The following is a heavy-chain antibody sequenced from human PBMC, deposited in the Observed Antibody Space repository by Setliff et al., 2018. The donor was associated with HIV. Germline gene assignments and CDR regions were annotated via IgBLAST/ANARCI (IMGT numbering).Heavy chain of an antibody. CDR2: TRNKANSYTT. D-gene: IGHD3-22*01. V-gene: IGHV3-72*01. CDR1: GFTFSDYY. Sequence: HPGGSLRLSCAASGFTFSDYYMDWVRQAPGKGLEWVGRTRNKANSYTTEYAASVKGRFTISRDDSKNSLYLQMNSLKTEDTAVYYCARTYYYDSSGYSPDLHQYWGQGTLVTVSS. CDR3: ARTYYYDSSGYSPDLHQY. J-gene: IGHJ4*02.